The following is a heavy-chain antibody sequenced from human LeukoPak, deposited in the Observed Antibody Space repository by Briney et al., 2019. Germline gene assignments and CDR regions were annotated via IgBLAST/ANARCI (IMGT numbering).Heavy chain of an antibody. J-gene: IGHJ4*02. CDR1: GGSISSYY. CDR2: IYTTGST. Sequence: PSETLSLTCTVSGGSISSYYWSWIRQPAGKGLEWIGRIYTTGSTNYNPSLKGRVTISVDTSKNQFSLKLSSVTAADTAVYYCARGVATVTFAYFDYWGQGTLVTVSS. D-gene: IGHD5-12*01. CDR3: ARGVATVTFAYFDY. V-gene: IGHV4-4*07.